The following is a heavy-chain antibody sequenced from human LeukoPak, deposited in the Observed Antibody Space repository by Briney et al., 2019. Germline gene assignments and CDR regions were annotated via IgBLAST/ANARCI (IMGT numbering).Heavy chain of an antibody. Sequence: SETLSLTCAVYGVSFSGYYWSWIRQPPGKGLEWLGEINHSGSTNYNPSLKSRVTISVDTSRNQFSLKLSSVTAADTAVYYCARQLRLGELSSPYGFGIYMDVWGRGTTVTISS. CDR3: ARQLRLGELSSPYGFGIYMDV. V-gene: IGHV4-34*01. D-gene: IGHD3-16*02. J-gene: IGHJ6*03. CDR1: GVSFSGYY. CDR2: INHSGST.